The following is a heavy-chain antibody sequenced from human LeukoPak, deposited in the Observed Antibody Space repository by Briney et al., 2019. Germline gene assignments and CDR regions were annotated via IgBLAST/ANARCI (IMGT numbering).Heavy chain of an antibody. CDR2: IYYSGTT. Sequence: SETLSLTCTASGGSISSSGYYWSWLRQHPGKGLEWIGYIYYSGTTYYNPSLKSRVTISVDTSKNQFSLKLFSVTAADTAVYYCAREDYYDSSGYLDYWGQGTLVTVSS. CDR1: GGSISSSGYY. J-gene: IGHJ4*02. V-gene: IGHV4-31*03. CDR3: AREDYYDSSGYLDY. D-gene: IGHD3-22*01.